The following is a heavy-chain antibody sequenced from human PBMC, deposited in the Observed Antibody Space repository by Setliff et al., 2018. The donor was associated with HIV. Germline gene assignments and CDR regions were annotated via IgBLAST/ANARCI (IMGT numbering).Heavy chain of an antibody. V-gene: IGHV4-61*09. D-gene: IGHD5-12*01. CDR1: GGSISSGSYY. CDR2: IYTSGST. CDR3: ARDPAATYWGYSGYDSRPGVYYYYGGDYFDY. J-gene: IGHJ4*02. Sequence: SETLSLTCTVSGGSISSGSYYWSWIRQPAGKGLEWIGHIYTSGSTNYNPSLKSRVTISVDTSKNQFSLKLSSVTAADTAAYYCARDPAATYWGYSGYDSRPGVYYYYGGDYFDYWGQGSLVTVS.